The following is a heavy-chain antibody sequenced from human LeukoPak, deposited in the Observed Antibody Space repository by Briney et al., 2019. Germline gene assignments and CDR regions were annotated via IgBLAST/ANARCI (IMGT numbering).Heavy chain of an antibody. CDR2: ISSSSSYI. D-gene: IGHD2-2*01. CDR3: ARVPIPGYCSSTSCYHFDY. CDR1: GFTFSSYS. J-gene: IGHJ4*02. V-gene: IGHV3-21*01. Sequence: GGSLRLSCAASGFTFSSYSMNWVRQAPGKGLEWVSSISSSSSYIYYADSVKGRFTISRDNAKNSLYLQMNSLRAEDTAVYYCARVPIPGYCSSTSCYHFDYWGQGTLVTVSS.